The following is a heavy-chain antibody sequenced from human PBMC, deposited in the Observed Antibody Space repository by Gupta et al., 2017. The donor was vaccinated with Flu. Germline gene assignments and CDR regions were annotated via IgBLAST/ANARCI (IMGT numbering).Heavy chain of an antibody. CDR2: INGDGNHI. Sequence: GFTFSSYWMHWVRQAPGKGLVWVSRINGDGNHITYADSVQGRVTVSRDNAKNTLYLQLNNLTDEDTAVYYCARGQTVIGWDKWCEPWGRGTLCSVSS. V-gene: IGHV3-74*01. CDR1: GFTFSSYW. J-gene: IGHJ5*02. D-gene: IGHD4-4*01. CDR3: ARGQTVIGWDKWCEP.